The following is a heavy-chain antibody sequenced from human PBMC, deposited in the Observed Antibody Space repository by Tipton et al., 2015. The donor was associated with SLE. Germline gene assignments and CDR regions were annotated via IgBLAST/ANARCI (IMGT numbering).Heavy chain of an antibody. CDR1: GFTFSSYP. D-gene: IGHD6-13*01. J-gene: IGHJ4*02. CDR2: ISSSSSTI. CDR3: ARPRLGIAAAGYYFDY. Sequence: SLRLSCAASGFTFSSYPMNWVRQAPGKGLEWVSYISSSSSTIYYADSVKGRFTISRDNAKNSLYLQSNSLGAEDTAVYYCARPRLGIAAAGYYFDYWCQGSLVIVSS. V-gene: IGHV3-48*01.